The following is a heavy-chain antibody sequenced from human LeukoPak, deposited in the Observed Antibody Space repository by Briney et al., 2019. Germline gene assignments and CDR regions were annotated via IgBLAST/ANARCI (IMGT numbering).Heavy chain of an antibody. Sequence: GASVKVSCKASGYTFTGYYMHWVQQARGQGLEWMGWINPNSGGTNYAQKFQGRVTMTRDKYISTAYMELSSLRSDDTAVYYYARDWLTWTAAFDTSGYYFGAIEYWGQGTLVTVSS. D-gene: IGHD3-22*01. CDR2: INPNSGGT. CDR1: GYTFTGYY. V-gene: IGHV1-2*03. CDR3: ARDWLTWTAAFDTSGYYFGAIEY. J-gene: IGHJ4*02.